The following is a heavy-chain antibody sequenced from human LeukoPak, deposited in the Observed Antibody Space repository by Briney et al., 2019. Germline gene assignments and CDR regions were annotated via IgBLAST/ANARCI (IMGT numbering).Heavy chain of an antibody. J-gene: IGHJ4*02. V-gene: IGHV4-4*07. CDR1: GGSISSYY. CDR3: ARGSYDFWSGYYSDGYYFDY. D-gene: IGHD3-3*01. CDR2: IYTSGST. Sequence: SETLSLTCTVSGGSISSYYWSWIRQPAGKGLEWIGRIYTSGSTNYNPSLKSRVTMSVDTSKNQFSLKLSSVTAADTAVYYCARGSYDFWSGYYSDGYYFDYWGQGTLVTVSS.